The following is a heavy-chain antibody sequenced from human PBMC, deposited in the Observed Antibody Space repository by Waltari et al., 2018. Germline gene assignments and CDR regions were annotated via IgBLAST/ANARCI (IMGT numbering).Heavy chain of an antibody. CDR1: GGSISSYY. CDR3: AICSSTSCPRGYYYGMDV. V-gene: IGHV4-59*01. CDR2: IYYSGST. Sequence: QVQLQESGPGLVKPSETLSLTCTVSGGSISSYYWSWIRQPPGKGLEWIGYIYYSGSTTYSPSLKCRFTISVDTSKNQFSLKLSSVTAADTAVYYCAICSSTSCPRGYYYGMDVWGQGTTVTVSS. D-gene: IGHD2-2*01. J-gene: IGHJ6*02.